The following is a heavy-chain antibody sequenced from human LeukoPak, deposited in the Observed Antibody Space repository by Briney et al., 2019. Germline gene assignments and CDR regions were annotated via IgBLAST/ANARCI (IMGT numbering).Heavy chain of an antibody. V-gene: IGHV3-9*01. D-gene: IGHD3-22*01. CDR3: AESGSTDYYDSSGYPWFDP. Sequence: GGSLRLSCAASGFTFDDYAMHWVRQAPGKGLEWVSGISWNSGSIGYADSVKGRFTISRDNAKNSLYLQMNSLRAEDTALYYCAESGSTDYYDSSGYPWFDPWGQGTLVTVSS. CDR1: GFTFDDYA. J-gene: IGHJ5*02. CDR2: ISWNSGSI.